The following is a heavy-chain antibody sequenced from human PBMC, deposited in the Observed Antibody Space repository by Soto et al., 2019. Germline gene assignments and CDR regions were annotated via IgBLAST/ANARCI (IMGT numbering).Heavy chain of an antibody. D-gene: IGHD2-21*02. CDR2: ISAYNGNT. CDR1: GSTFTSYG. Sequence: ASVKVSCKASGSTFTSYGISWVRQAPGQGLEWMGWISAYNGNTNYAQKLQGRVTMTTDTSTSTAYMELRSLRSDDTAVYYCARVFGGGDCFHRVNYYWGRDVGGKGPRVTVPS. V-gene: IGHV1-18*04. J-gene: IGHJ6*04. CDR3: ARVFGGGDCFHRVNYYWGRDV.